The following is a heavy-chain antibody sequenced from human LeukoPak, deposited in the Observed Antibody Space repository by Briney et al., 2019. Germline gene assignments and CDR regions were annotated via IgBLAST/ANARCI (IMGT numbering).Heavy chain of an antibody. CDR3: ASWDWNPNYYFDY. Sequence: ASVKVSCKASGGTFSSYAISWVRQAPGQGLEWMGGIIPIFGTANYAQKFQGRVTITADESTSTAYMELSSLRSKDTAVYYCASWDWNPNYYFDYWGQGTLVTVSS. CDR1: GGTFSSYA. J-gene: IGHJ4*02. CDR2: IIPIFGTA. V-gene: IGHV1-69*13. D-gene: IGHD1-1*01.